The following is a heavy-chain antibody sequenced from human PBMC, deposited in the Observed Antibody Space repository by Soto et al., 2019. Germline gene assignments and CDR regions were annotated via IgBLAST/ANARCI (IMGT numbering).Heavy chain of an antibody. CDR3: GRGEVDRYNWNYGIDY. CDR2: IYYSGNT. Sequence: SETLSLTCTVSGGSISSYYWSWIRQPPGKGLEWIGYIYYSGNTSYNPSLKSRVTISVDTSKNQFSLKLSSVTAADTAVYYCGRGEVDRYNWNYGIDYWGQGTLVTVSS. CDR1: GGSISSYY. J-gene: IGHJ4*02. V-gene: IGHV4-59*01. D-gene: IGHD1-7*01.